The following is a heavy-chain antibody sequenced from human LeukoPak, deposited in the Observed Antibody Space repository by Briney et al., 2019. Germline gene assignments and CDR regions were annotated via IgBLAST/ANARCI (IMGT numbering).Heavy chain of an antibody. CDR2: IYSGGST. CDR1: GVTFSHFW. J-gene: IGHJ5*02. Sequence: AGSLRLSCLASGVTFSHFWMRWVRQAPGKGLEWVAVIYSGGSTYYADSVKGRFTISRDNSKNTLYLQMNSLTAEDTAVYYCARGGRENWFDPWGQGTLVTVSS. CDR3: ARGGRENWFDP. V-gene: IGHV3-66*01.